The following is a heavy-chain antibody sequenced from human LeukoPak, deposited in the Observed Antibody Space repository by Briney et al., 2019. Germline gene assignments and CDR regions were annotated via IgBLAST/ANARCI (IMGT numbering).Heavy chain of an antibody. CDR3: AKDGGIAVAGTFDY. V-gene: IGHV3-23*01. Sequence: GGSLRLSCAASGFTFSSYAMSWVRQAPGRGLEWVSAISGSGGSTYYADSVKGRFTISRDNSKNTLYLQMNSLRAEDTAVYYCAKDGGIAVAGTFDYWGQGTLVTVSS. CDR1: GFTFSSYA. CDR2: ISGSGGST. D-gene: IGHD6-19*01. J-gene: IGHJ4*02.